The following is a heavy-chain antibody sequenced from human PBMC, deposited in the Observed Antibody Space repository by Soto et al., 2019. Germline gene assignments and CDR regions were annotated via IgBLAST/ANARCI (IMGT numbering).Heavy chain of an antibody. CDR3: ARDLSQWLDPQYYFDN. CDR2: INPNSGGT. J-gene: IGHJ4*02. CDR1: GYTFTGYY. D-gene: IGHD6-19*01. V-gene: IGHV1-2*04. Sequence: GASVKVSCKASGYTFTGYYMHWVRQAPGQGLEWMGWINPNSGGTNYAQKFQGWVTMTRDTSISTAYMELSRLRSDDTAVYYCARDLSQWLDPQYYFDNWGQGTLVTVSS.